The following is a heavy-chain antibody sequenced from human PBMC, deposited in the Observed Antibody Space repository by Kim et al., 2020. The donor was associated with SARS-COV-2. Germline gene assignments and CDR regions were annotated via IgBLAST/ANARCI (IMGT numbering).Heavy chain of an antibody. Sequence: GGSLRLSCAASGFTFSSYWMHWVRQAPGKGLVWVSRINSDGSSTSYADSVKGRFTISRDNAKNTLYLQMNSLRAEDTAVYYCARVRYCSGGSCYSNYFDYWGQGTLVTVSS. CDR1: GFTFSSYW. J-gene: IGHJ4*02. CDR2: INSDGSST. D-gene: IGHD2-15*01. CDR3: ARVRYCSGGSCYSNYFDY. V-gene: IGHV3-74*01.